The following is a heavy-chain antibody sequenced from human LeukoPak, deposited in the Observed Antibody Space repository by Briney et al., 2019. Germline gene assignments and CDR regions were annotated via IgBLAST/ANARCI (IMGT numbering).Heavy chain of an antibody. J-gene: IGHJ4*02. Sequence: SETLSLTCTVSGGSVSSGSYYWSWIRQPPGKGLEWIGYIYYSGSTNYNPSLKSRVTISVDTSKNQFSLKLSSVTAADTAVYYCARGRYSSGWYGYWGQGTLVTVSS. D-gene: IGHD6-19*01. CDR3: ARGRYSSGWYGY. CDR1: GGSVSSGSYY. V-gene: IGHV4-61*01. CDR2: IYYSGST.